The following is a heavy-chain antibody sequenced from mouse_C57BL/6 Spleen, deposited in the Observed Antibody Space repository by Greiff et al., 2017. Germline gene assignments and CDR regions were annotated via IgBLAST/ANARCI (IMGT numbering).Heavy chain of an antibody. J-gene: IGHJ2*01. CDR1: GFNIKDDY. D-gene: IGHD4-1*01. V-gene: IGHV14-4*01. CDR3: TTWMGRDFDY. Sequence: VQLQQSGAELVRPGASVKLSCTASGFNIKDDYMHWVKQRPEQGLEWIGWIDPENGDTEYASKFQGKATITADTSSNTAYLQLSSLTSEDTSVYYCTTWMGRDFDYWGQGTTLTVSS. CDR2: IDPENGDT.